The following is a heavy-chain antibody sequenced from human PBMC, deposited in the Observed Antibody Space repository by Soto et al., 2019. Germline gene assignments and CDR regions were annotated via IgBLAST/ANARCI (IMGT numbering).Heavy chain of an antibody. CDR2: IYYSGST. J-gene: IGHJ4*02. D-gene: IGHD3-22*01. V-gene: IGHV4-59*08. CDR1: GGSISSYY. Sequence: SETLSLTCTVSGGSISSYYWSWIRQPPGKGLEWIGYIYYSGSTNYNPSLKSRVTISVDTSKNQFSLKLSSVTAADTAVYYCARHGPYYYDSSGYYFDYWGQGTLVTVSS. CDR3: ARHGPYYYDSSGYYFDY.